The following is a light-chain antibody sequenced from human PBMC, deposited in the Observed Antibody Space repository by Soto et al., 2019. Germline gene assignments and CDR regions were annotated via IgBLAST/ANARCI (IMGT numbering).Light chain of an antibody. CDR3: SSYTSTNTLI. Sequence: QSVLTQPASVSGSPGQSITISCTGTSSDVGSYNYVSWYQQNPGKAPKLIIHDVSNRPSGVSNRFSGSKSGNTASLTISGLQAEDEANDYFSSYTSTNTLIFGGGTKLTVL. J-gene: IGLJ2*01. V-gene: IGLV2-14*01. CDR1: SSDVGSYNY. CDR2: DVS.